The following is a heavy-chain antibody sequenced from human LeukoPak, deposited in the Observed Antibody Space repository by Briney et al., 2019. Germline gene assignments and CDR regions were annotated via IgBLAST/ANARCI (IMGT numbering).Heavy chain of an antibody. V-gene: IGHV1-24*01. Sequence: ASVKVSCKVSGYTLTELSMHWVRQAPGKGLEWMGGFDPEDGETIYAQKFQGRVTMTEDTSTDTAYMELSSLRSEDTAVYYCATVPFRYCSSTSCYPEYFQHWGQGTLVTVSS. D-gene: IGHD2-2*01. CDR1: GYTLTELS. CDR3: ATVPFRYCSSTSCYPEYFQH. CDR2: FDPEDGET. J-gene: IGHJ1*01.